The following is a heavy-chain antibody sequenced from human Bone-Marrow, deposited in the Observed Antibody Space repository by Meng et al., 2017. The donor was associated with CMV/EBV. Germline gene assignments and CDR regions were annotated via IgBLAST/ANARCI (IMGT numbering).Heavy chain of an antibody. V-gene: IGHV3-48*04. CDR1: GFTFSSCA. CDR2: IDVSGATM. CDR3: VSGLDPPFDN. J-gene: IGHJ4*02. Sequence: GESLKISCAASGFTFSSCAMSWVRQAPGKGLEWVSYIDVSGATMYYADSVKGRFTISRDNADNSLFLQMNSLRADDTAIYYCVSGLDPPFDNWGQGILVTVSS. D-gene: IGHD3/OR15-3a*01.